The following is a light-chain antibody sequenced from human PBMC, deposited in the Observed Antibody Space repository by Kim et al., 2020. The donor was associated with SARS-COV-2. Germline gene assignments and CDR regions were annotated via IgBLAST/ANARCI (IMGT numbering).Light chain of an antibody. V-gene: IGLV1-40*01. CDR2: GNS. Sequence: QSVLTQPPSVSGAPGQRVTISCTGSSSNIGAGYDVHWYQQLPGTAPKLLIYGNSNRPSGVPDRFSGSKSGTSASLAITGLQAEDEAEYYCQSYDSSLSGCVFGGGTKLTVL. CDR1: SSNIGAGYD. CDR3: QSYDSSLSGCV. J-gene: IGLJ3*02.